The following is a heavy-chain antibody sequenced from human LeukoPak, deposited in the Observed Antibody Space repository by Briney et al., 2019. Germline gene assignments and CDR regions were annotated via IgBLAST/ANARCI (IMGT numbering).Heavy chain of an antibody. CDR1: GYTFTGYH. CDR3: ARGLYVAGEEFNY. J-gene: IGHJ4*02. D-gene: IGHD6-19*01. Sequence: ASVKVSCKASGYTFTGYHMHWVRQAPGQGLEWMGWINPNSGGTNYAQKFQGWVTMTRDTSISTAYMELSRLRSDDTAVYYCARGLYVAGEEFNYWGQGTLVTVSS. CDR2: INPNSGGT. V-gene: IGHV1-2*04.